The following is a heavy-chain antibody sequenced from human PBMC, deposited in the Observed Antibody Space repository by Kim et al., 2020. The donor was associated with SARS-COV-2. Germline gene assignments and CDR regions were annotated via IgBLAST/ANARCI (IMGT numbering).Heavy chain of an antibody. CDR2: IWYDGSNK. D-gene: IGHD6-19*01. V-gene: IGHV3-33*06. CDR1: GFTFSSYG. Sequence: GGSLRLSCAASGFTFSSYGMHWVRQAPGKGLEWVAVIWYDGSNKYYADSVKGRFTISRDNSKNTLYLQMNSLRAEDTAVYYCAKEGPAPQWLVQPGLGHYYYYGMDVWGQGTTVTVSS. CDR3: AKEGPAPQWLVQPGLGHYYYYGMDV. J-gene: IGHJ6*02.